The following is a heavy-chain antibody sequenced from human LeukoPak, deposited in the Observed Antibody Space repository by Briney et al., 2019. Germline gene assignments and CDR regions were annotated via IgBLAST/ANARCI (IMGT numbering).Heavy chain of an antibody. Sequence: ASVKVSCKASGYTFTSYYMHWVRQAPGQGLEWMGIINPSGGSTSYAQKFQGRVTMTRDMSTSTVYMELSSLRSEDTAVYYCARDIVQGLYYMDVWGKGTTVTVSS. CDR2: INPSGGST. CDR1: GYTFTSYY. V-gene: IGHV1-46*01. D-gene: IGHD2-15*01. J-gene: IGHJ6*03. CDR3: ARDIVQGLYYMDV.